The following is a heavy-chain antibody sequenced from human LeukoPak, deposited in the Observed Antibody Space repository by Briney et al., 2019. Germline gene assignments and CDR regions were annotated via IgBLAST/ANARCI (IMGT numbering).Heavy chain of an antibody. Sequence: GASVKVSCKASGGTFSSYAISWVRQAPGQGLEWMGWISAYNGNTNYAQKLQGRVTMTTDTSTSTAYMELRSLRSDDTAVYYCARDLPIVGATNLDYWGQGTLVTVSS. CDR3: ARDLPIVGATNLDY. V-gene: IGHV1-18*01. CDR1: GGTFSSYA. J-gene: IGHJ4*02. D-gene: IGHD1-26*01. CDR2: ISAYNGNT.